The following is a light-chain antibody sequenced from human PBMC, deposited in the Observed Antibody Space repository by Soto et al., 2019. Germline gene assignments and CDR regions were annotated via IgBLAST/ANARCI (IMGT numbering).Light chain of an antibody. CDR2: KAS. Sequence: DIQMTQSPSTLYPSVGDTVTITCRASQSISSWLAWYQQKPGTAPKLLIYKASTLQSGVPSRFSGSRSGTEFTLTISSLQPDDSATYYCQQYNDNWTFGQGTKVEIK. V-gene: IGKV1-5*03. J-gene: IGKJ1*01. CDR3: QQYNDNWT. CDR1: QSISSW.